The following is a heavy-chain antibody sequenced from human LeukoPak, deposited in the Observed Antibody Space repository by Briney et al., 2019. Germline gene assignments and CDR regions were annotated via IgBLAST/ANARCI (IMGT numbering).Heavy chain of an antibody. Sequence: GGSLRLSCAASGFTFSSYSMNWVRQAPGKGLEWVSSISSSSSYIYYSDSVKGRFTISRDNSKNTLYLQMNSLRAEDTAVYYCAKENSYEGGAGDYWGQGTLVTVSS. CDR3: AKENSYEGGAGDY. J-gene: IGHJ4*02. CDR2: ISSSSSYI. CDR1: GFTFSSYS. V-gene: IGHV3-21*04. D-gene: IGHD5-18*01.